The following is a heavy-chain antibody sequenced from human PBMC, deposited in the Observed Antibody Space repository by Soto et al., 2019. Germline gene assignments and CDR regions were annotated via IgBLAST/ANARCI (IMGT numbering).Heavy chain of an antibody. J-gene: IGHJ5*02. CDR2: IYYSGST. CDR3: AREVIAAAAWFDP. D-gene: IGHD6-13*01. Sequence: QVQLQESGPGLVKPSQTLSLTCTVSGCSLSSGGYYWSWIRQHPGKVLEWIGYIYYSGSTYYNPSLRTRVTISVDTSKNQFSLKLSSVTAADTAVYYCAREVIAAAAWFDPWVQGTLVTVSS. CDR1: GCSLSSGGYY. V-gene: IGHV4-31*03.